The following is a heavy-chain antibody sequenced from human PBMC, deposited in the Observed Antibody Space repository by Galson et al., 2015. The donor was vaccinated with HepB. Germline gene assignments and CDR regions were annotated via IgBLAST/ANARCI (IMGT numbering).Heavy chain of an antibody. CDR2: IYYTGST. D-gene: IGHD6-13*01. V-gene: IGHV4-61*01. CDR1: GGSVSNGSYY. CDR3: AGVAAAGYWFDP. J-gene: IGHJ5*02. Sequence: LSLTCTVSGGSVSNGSYYWTWIRQTPGKGLEWLAYIYYTGSTMYNPSLKSRVTISIDTSENRFSLNLRSVTAADTAVYYCAGVAAAGYWFDPWGQGTLVTVSS.